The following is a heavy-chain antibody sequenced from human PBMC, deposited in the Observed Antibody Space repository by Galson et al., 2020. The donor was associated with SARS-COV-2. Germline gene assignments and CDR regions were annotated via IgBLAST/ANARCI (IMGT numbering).Heavy chain of an antibody. J-gene: IGHJ3*02. CDR1: GFTFSSYE. CDR3: ARDRGLRYFDSDAFDI. CDR2: ISSSGSTI. V-gene: IGHV3-48*03. D-gene: IGHD3-9*01. Sequence: GGSLRLSCAASGFTFSSYEMNWVRQAPGTGLEWVSYISSSGSTIYYADSVKGRFTISRDNAKNSLYLQMNSLRAEDTAVYYCARDRGLRYFDSDAFDIWGQGTMVTVSS.